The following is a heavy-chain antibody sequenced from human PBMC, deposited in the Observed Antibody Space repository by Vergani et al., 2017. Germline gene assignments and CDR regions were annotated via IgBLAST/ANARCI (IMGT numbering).Heavy chain of an antibody. Sequence: QVQLVQSGAEVKKPGASVKVSCKASGYTFTSYAMHWVRQAPGQRLEWMGWINAGNGNTKYSQKFQGRVTITRDTSASTAYMELSSLRSEDTAVYYCARTKFIVVVPAAPFDYWGQGTLVTVSS. J-gene: IGHJ4*02. V-gene: IGHV1-3*01. D-gene: IGHD2-2*01. CDR3: ARTKFIVVVPAAPFDY. CDR1: GYTFTSYA. CDR2: INAGNGNT.